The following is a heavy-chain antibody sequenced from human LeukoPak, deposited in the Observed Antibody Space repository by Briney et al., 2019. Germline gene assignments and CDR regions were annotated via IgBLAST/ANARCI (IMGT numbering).Heavy chain of an antibody. CDR2: IYSGGST. J-gene: IGHJ4*02. Sequence: GGSLRLSCAASGFTVSSNYMSWVRQAPGKGLEWVSVIYSGGSTYYADSVKGRFTISRDNSKNTLYLQMNSLGAEDTAVYYCARVRYFDWFTLDYWGQGTLVTVSS. D-gene: IGHD3-9*01. CDR1: GFTVSSNY. V-gene: IGHV3-53*01. CDR3: ARVRYFDWFTLDY.